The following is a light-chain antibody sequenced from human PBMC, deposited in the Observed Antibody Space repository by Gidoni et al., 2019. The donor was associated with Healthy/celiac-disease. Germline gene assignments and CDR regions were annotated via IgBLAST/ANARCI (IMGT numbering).Light chain of an antibody. V-gene: IGLV2-14*03. J-gene: IGLJ3*02. Sequence: QSALTQPASVSGSPGQPITISCPGTSSDVGGYNYVSWYQQHPGKAPKLMIYDVSNRPSGVSNRFSGSKSGNTASLTISGLQAEDEADYYCSSYTSSSTRGFGGGTKLTVL. CDR1: SSDVGGYNY. CDR3: SSYTSSSTRG. CDR2: DVS.